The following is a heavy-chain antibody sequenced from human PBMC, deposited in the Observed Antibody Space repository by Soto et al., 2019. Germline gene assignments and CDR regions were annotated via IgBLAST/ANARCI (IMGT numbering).Heavy chain of an antibody. D-gene: IGHD3-16*01. Sequence: GGSLRLSCAASGIIFSDYMSWVRQAPGKGLEWLSYISGSGRTIYSADSVKGRFTISRDNATNSLHLQMNNLRAEDTAVYYCARLPFPWGWFDPWGQGILVTVSS. CDR1: GIIFSDY. CDR2: ISGSGRTI. J-gene: IGHJ5*02. V-gene: IGHV3-11*01. CDR3: ARLPFPWGWFDP.